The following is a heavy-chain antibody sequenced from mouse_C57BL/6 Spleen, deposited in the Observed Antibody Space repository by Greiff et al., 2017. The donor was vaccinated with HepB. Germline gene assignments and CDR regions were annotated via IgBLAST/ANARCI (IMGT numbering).Heavy chain of an antibody. Sequence: VQLQQSGAELVRPGSSVKLSCKASGYTFTSYWMHWVKQRPIQGLEWIGNIDPSDSETHYNQKFKGKATLTVDKSSSTAYMQLSSLTSEDSAVYYCARLGGYYGYAMDYWGQGTSVTVSS. CDR2: IDPSDSET. D-gene: IGHD2-3*01. V-gene: IGHV1-52*01. CDR3: ARLGGYYGYAMDY. CDR1: GYTFTSYW. J-gene: IGHJ4*01.